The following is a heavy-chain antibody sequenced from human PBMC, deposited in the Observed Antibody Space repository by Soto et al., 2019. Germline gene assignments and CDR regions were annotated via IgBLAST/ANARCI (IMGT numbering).Heavy chain of an antibody. CDR1: GGSISSSSYY. Sequence: SETLSLTCTVSGGSISSSSYYWGWIRQPPGKGLEWIGSIYYSGSTYYNPSLKSRVTISVDTSKNQFSLKLSSVTAADTAVYYCARHSDTAMVNYYYYYGMDVWGQGTTVTVSS. CDR3: ARHSDTAMVNYYYYYGMDV. D-gene: IGHD5-18*01. CDR2: IYYSGST. V-gene: IGHV4-39*01. J-gene: IGHJ6*02.